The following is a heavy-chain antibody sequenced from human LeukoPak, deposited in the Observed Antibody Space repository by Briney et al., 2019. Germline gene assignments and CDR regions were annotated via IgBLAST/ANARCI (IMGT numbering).Heavy chain of an antibody. CDR2: IYHSGST. CDR3: ARYGSGSLDY. CDR1: GGSISSGGYY. J-gene: IGHJ4*02. Sequence: SQTLSLTCTVSGGSISSGGYYWSWIRQHPGKGLEWIGYIYHSGSTYYNPSLKSRVTISVDRSKNQFSLKLSSVTAADTAVYYCARYGSGSLDYWGQGTLVTVSS. V-gene: IGHV4-30-2*01. D-gene: IGHD3-10*01.